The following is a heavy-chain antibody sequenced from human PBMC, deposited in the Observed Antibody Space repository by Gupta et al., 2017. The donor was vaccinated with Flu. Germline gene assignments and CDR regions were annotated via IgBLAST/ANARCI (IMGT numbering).Heavy chain of an antibody. CDR1: GFTFSDHY. CDR2: TRNKANSYTT. V-gene: IGHV3-72*01. J-gene: IGHJ4*02. D-gene: IGHD6-19*01. CDR3: ARGSPGGSSGNIDY. Sequence: EVQLVESGGGLVQPGGSLRLSCAASGFTFSDHYMDWVRQAPGKGLEWVGRTRNKANSYTTEYAASVKGRFTISRDDSKNSLYLQMNSLKTEDTAVYYCARGSPGGSSGNIDYWGQGTLVTVSS.